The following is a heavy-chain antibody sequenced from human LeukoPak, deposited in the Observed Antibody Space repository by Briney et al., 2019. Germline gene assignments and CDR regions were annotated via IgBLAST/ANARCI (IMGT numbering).Heavy chain of an antibody. J-gene: IGHJ6*04. CDR3: ARATFPYGSVYYYYGMDV. CDR2: ISSSGSTI. CDR1: GFTFSSYE. Sequence: GGSLRLSCAASGFTFSSYEMNWVRQAPGKGLERVSYISSSGSTIYYADSAKGRFTISRDNAKNSLYLQMNSLRAEDTAVYYCARATFPYGSVYYYYGMDVWGKGTTVTVSS. V-gene: IGHV3-48*03. D-gene: IGHD3-10*01.